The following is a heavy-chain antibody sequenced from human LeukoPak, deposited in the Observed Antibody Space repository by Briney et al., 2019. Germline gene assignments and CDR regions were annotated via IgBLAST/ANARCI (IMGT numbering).Heavy chain of an antibody. J-gene: IGHJ4*02. D-gene: IGHD2-2*01. CDR1: GHTFTSYG. Sequence: ASVKVSCKASGHTFTSYGISWVRQAPGQGLEWMGWISAYNGNTNYAQKLQGRVTMTTDTSTSTAYMELRSLRSDDTAVYYCARDRAFVVVPAAPLGYWGQGTLVTVSS. V-gene: IGHV1-18*01. CDR3: ARDRAFVVVPAAPLGY. CDR2: ISAYNGNT.